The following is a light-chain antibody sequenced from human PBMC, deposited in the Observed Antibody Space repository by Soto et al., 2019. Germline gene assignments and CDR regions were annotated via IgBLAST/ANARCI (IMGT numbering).Light chain of an antibody. Sequence: QSVLTQPPSVSAAPGQKVTISCSGSSSNIGNNYVSWYQQLPGTAPKLLIYENNKRPSGIPDRFSSSKSGTSATLGITGLQTGDEADYYCGTWDSSLSAVFGTGTKLTVL. J-gene: IGLJ1*01. CDR1: SSNIGNNY. CDR3: GTWDSSLSAV. CDR2: ENN. V-gene: IGLV1-51*02.